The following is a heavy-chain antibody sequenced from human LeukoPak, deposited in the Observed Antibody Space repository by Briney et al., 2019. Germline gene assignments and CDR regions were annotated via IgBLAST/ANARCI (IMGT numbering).Heavy chain of an antibody. CDR1: GFTFSSHG. CDR2: ISGSGGGT. CDR3: LRDWYGSGSYWQIRESYFDY. J-gene: IGHJ4*02. Sequence: GGSLRLSCAASGFTFSSHGMSWVRQAPGKGLEWVSGISGSGGGTFYADSVRGRFTISRDNSKNTVYLRMNSLKTEDTAVYYCLRDWYGSGSYWQIRESYFDYWGQGTLVTVSS. V-gene: IGHV3-23*01. D-gene: IGHD3-10*01.